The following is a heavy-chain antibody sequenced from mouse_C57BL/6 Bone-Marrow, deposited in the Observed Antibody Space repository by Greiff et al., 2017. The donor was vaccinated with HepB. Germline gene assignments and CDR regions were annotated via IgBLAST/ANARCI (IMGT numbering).Heavy chain of an antibody. CDR2: ISYSGST. CDR1: GYSITSGYD. D-gene: IGHD1-1*01. CDR3: ARGKKVAHFDY. V-gene: IGHV3-1*01. Sequence: EVQLQQSGPGMVKPSQSLSLTCTVTGYSITSGYDWHWIRHFPGNKLEWMGYISYSGSTNYNPSLKSRISITHDTSKNHFFLKLNSVTTEDTATYDCARGKKVAHFDYWGQGTTLTVSS. J-gene: IGHJ2*01.